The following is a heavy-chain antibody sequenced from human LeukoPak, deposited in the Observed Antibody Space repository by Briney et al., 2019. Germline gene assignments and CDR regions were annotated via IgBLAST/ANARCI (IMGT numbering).Heavy chain of an antibody. V-gene: IGHV3-30*02. CDR1: GFPFSSYG. CDR2: IKQDGSEK. Sequence: GVLRLSCAASGFPFSSYGMHWVRQAPGKGLEWVANIKQDGSEKYYADSVKGRFTISRDNSKNTLYLQMGSLRAEDMAVYYCARADYDSSGYYADFWGQGTLVTVSS. J-gene: IGHJ4*02. CDR3: ARADYDSSGYYADF. D-gene: IGHD3-22*01.